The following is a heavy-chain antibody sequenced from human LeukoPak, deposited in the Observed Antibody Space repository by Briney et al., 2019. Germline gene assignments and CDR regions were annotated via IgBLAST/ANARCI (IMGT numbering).Heavy chain of an antibody. Sequence: GGSLRLSCAASGFTFTIFGLNWVRQAPGKGPEWVSYIDARSGITYYADSVQGRFTLSRDNAKNSLYLQMNSLRAEDTAVYYCARDWAGGLFDYWGQGTLVTVSS. D-gene: IGHD3-16*01. CDR1: GFTFTIFG. CDR2: IDARSGIT. CDR3: ARDWAGGLFDY. J-gene: IGHJ4*02. V-gene: IGHV3-48*01.